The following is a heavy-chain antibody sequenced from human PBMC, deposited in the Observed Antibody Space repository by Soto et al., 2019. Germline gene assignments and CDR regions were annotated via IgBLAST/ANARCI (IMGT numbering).Heavy chain of an antibody. CDR2: IIPIFGTT. CDR1: GGTFSSYA. Sequence: QVQLVQSGAEVKKPGSSVKVSCKASGGTFSSYAISWVRQAPGQGLEWMGGIIPIFGTTNYAQKFQGRVTSTADESTRTAYMELSSLRSEDTAMYYCARVVTVVKSFHYWYFDLWGRGTLVTVSS. V-gene: IGHV1-69*12. D-gene: IGHD2-15*01. CDR3: ARVVTVVKSFHYWYFDL. J-gene: IGHJ2*01.